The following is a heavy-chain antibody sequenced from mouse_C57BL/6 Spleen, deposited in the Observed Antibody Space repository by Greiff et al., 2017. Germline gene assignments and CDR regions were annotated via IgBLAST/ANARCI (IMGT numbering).Heavy chain of an antibody. CDR3: ARGVGRYFDY. J-gene: IGHJ2*01. CDR1: GYTFTSYD. D-gene: IGHD4-1*01. V-gene: IGHV1-85*01. Sequence: QVKLQQSGPELVKPGASVKLSCKASGYTFTSYDINWVKQRPGQGLEWIGWIYPRDGSNKYNEQFKGKATFPVDTTSITAYMLLHSLTSEDSAVYFCARGVGRYFDYGGQGTTLTVSS. CDR2: IYPRDGSN.